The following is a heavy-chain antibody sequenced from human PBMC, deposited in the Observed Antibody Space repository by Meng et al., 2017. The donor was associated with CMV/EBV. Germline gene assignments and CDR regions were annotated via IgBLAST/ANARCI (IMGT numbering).Heavy chain of an antibody. Sequence: ASVKVSCKASGYTFTGHYMHWVRQAPGQGLEWMGWINPNSGGTNYAQKFQGRVTMTRDTSISTAYMELSRLRSDDTAVYYCARDGGRYCSSTSCYYGMDVWGQGTTVTVSS. CDR1: GYTFTGHY. CDR3: ARDGGRYCSSTSCYYGMDV. CDR2: INPNSGGT. V-gene: IGHV1-2*02. J-gene: IGHJ6*02. D-gene: IGHD2-2*01.